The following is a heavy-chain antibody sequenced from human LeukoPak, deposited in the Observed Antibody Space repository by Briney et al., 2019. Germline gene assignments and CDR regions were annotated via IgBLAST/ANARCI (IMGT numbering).Heavy chain of an antibody. J-gene: IGHJ3*02. CDR1: GFTFSSYW. Sequence: GGSLRLSCAASGFTFSSYWMHWVRQAPGKGLVWVSRINSDGSSTSYADSVKGRFTISRDNAKNTLYLQMNSLRAEDTAVYYCARGLGTTVVKSHGGAFDIWGQGTMVTVSS. CDR2: INSDGSST. CDR3: ARGLGTTVVKSHGGAFDI. V-gene: IGHV3-74*01. D-gene: IGHD4-23*01.